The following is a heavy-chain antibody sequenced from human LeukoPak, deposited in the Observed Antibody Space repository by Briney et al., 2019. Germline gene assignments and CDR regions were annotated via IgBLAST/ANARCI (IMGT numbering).Heavy chain of an antibody. D-gene: IGHD1-26*01. CDR2: ISAYNGNT. CDR3: ARDQVVRATAGTFDY. CDR1: GYTFTSFG. V-gene: IGHV1-18*01. Sequence: ASVKVSCKASGYTFTSFGISWVRQAPGQGLEWMGWISAYNGNTNYAQKLQGRVTMTTDTSTSTAYMELGSLRSDDTAVYYCARDQVVRATAGTFDYWGQGTLVTVSS. J-gene: IGHJ4*02.